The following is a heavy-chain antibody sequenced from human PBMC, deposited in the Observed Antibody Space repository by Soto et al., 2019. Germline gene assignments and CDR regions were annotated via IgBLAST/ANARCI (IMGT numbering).Heavy chain of an antibody. CDR3: VRSGTSYDTSGFLY. CDR1: GFTFSMHW. D-gene: IGHD3-22*01. CDR2: ISNGGTAT. J-gene: IGHJ4*02. V-gene: IGHV3-74*01. Sequence: EVQLVESGGGLVQPGQSLRLSCEGFGFTFSMHWMHWVRQAPGKGPEWVARISNGGTATNYGDSVRGRFTISRDNAKNTMFLQMKSLRADDTGVYYCVRSGTSYDTSGFLYWGRGTQVTVSS.